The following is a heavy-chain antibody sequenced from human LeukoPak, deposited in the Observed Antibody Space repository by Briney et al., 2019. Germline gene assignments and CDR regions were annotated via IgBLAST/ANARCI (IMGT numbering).Heavy chain of an antibody. V-gene: IGHV4-39*07. J-gene: IGHJ4*02. CDR1: GGSISSSSYY. D-gene: IGHD5-18*01. CDR2: IYYSGST. Sequence: PSETLSLTCTVSGGSISSSSYYWGWIRQPPGKGLECIGSIYYSGSTYYNPSLKSRVTISVDTSKNQFSLKLSSVTAADTAVYYCARDRGYGLFDYWGQGTLVTVSS. CDR3: ARDRGYGLFDY.